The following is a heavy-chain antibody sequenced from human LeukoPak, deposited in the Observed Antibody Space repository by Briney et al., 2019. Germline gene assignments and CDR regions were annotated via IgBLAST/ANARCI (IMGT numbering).Heavy chain of an antibody. V-gene: IGHV4-30-2*01. CDR2: IYHSGST. D-gene: IGHD3-3*01. Sequence: PSETLSLTCTVSGGSISSGGYYWSWIRQPPGKGLEWIGYIYHSGSTYYNPSLKSRVTISVDRSKNQFSLKLSSVTAADTAVYYCARARSADFWSGYPDQIDYWGQGTLVTVSS. CDR1: GGSISSGGYY. CDR3: ARARSADFWSGYPDQIDY. J-gene: IGHJ4*02.